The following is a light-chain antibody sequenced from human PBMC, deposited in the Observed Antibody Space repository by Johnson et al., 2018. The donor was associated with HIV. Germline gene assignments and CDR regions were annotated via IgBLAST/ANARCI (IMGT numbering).Light chain of an antibody. V-gene: IGLV1-51*02. Sequence: QSVLTQPPSVSAAPGQKVTISCSGSSSNIGNNYVSWYQQLPRTAPKLLIYENNKRPSGIPDRFSGSKSGTSATLGITGLQTGDEADYYCGTWDSSLSVPYVFGTGTKVTVL. CDR2: ENN. CDR3: GTWDSSLSVPYV. CDR1: SSNIGNNY. J-gene: IGLJ1*01.